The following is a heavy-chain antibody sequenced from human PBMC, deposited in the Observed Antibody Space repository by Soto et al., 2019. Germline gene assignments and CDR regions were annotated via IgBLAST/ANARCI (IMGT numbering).Heavy chain of an antibody. V-gene: IGHV3-30*03. CDR1: GFTFSDYG. Sequence: QVQVEEFGGGVVRPGRSLRLSCEGPGFTFSDYGFHWVRQAPGKGLEWVAMISYDGSDRYYRDSVQGRFTISRDDSKNTVYLHMNSLRAEDTATYYCARSTYRNGGSCFHQYWGPGTLVTVSS. D-gene: IGHD2-15*01. CDR3: ARSTYRNGGSCFHQY. J-gene: IGHJ4*02. CDR2: ISYDGSDR.